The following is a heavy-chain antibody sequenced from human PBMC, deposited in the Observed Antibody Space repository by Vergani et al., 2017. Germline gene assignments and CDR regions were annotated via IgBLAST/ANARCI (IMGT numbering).Heavy chain of an antibody. CDR3: ARRRRRWSGEGADFDA. J-gene: IGHJ4*02. CDR1: GDSLSGTNFY. D-gene: IGHD4-23*01. V-gene: IGHV4-39*01. CDR2: TGSQ. Sequence: QLQLQESGPGLVKPSETLSLTCGVSGDSLSGTNFYWGWIRQPPGKGLEWIGTGSQYYNPSLKSRVTISIDTSKNQVSLRLMSVTAADTAVYFCARRRRRWSGEGADFDAWGRGTLVTVSS.